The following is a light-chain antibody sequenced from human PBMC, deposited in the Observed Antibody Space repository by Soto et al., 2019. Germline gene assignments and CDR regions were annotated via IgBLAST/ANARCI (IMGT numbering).Light chain of an antibody. CDR3: ATRDDSLNPWV. Sequence: QSVLTQPPSASETPGQRVTISCSGSSSNIGSNAVNWFQQLPGAAPKLLIYGNNQRPSGVPDRFSGSKSGTSASLAISGLKSEDEADYYCATRDDSLNPWVFGAGTKLTVL. CDR1: SSNIGSNA. CDR2: GNN. V-gene: IGLV1-44*01. J-gene: IGLJ3*02.